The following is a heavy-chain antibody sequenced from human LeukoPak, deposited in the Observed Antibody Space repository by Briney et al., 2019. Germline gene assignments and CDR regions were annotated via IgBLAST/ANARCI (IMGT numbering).Heavy chain of an antibody. Sequence: ASVKVSCKASGYTFTSYDINWVRQATGQGLEWMGWMNPNSGSTGYAQKFQGRVTMTRNTSISTAYMELSSPRSEDTAVYYCARYGYYGSGSYYYYYYYGMDVWGQGTTVTVSS. V-gene: IGHV1-8*01. J-gene: IGHJ6*02. CDR1: GYTFTSYD. D-gene: IGHD3-10*01. CDR2: MNPNSGST. CDR3: ARYGYYGSGSYYYYYYYGMDV.